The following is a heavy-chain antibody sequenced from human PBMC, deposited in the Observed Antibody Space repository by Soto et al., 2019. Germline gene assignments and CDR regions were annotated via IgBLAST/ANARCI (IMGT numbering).Heavy chain of an antibody. CDR3: ARGHVILTGWKFGF. CDR2: ISAYNGNR. J-gene: IGHJ4*02. Sequence: QAQLVQSGSEVKKPGASLKVSCKASGYSFTDFGVNWVRQAPGQGLEWLGWISAYNGNRVYAQSFLGRLTVTTDTTRDTSYLELTNLRSHDTAIYYFARGHVILTGWKFGFWGQGTLVTVSS. D-gene: IGHD3-16*01. CDR1: GYSFTDFG. V-gene: IGHV1-18*01.